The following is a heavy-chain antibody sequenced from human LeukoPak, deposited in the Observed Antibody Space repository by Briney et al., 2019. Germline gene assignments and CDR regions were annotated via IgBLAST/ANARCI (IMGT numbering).Heavy chain of an antibody. CDR1: NYTFTSHD. D-gene: IGHD3-16*02. CDR3: ARIGLRGVIISRPLDY. CDR2: ISPYTGNT. J-gene: IGHJ4*02. Sequence: ASVKVSCKASNYTFTSHDISWVRQAPGQALEWMGWISPYTGNTKYAQKFQGRVTMTTSTSTSIVYMELRSLRSDDTAVYYCARIGLRGVIISRPLDYWGQGTLVTISS. V-gene: IGHV1-18*01.